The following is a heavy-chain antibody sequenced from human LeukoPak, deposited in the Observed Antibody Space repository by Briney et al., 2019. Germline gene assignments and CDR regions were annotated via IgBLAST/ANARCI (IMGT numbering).Heavy chain of an antibody. CDR2: IYPGDSDT. V-gene: IGHV5-51*01. CDR1: GYRFTSYW. Sequence: PGESLKISCKGSGYRFTSYWIGWVRQMPGKGLEGMGIIYPGDSDTRYSPSFRGHVTISADKSISPAYLQWSSLKASDTAMYHCARQPIGGYYDSSGYPSDAFDVWGQGTMVTVSS. J-gene: IGHJ3*01. D-gene: IGHD3-22*01. CDR3: ARQPIGGYYDSSGYPSDAFDV.